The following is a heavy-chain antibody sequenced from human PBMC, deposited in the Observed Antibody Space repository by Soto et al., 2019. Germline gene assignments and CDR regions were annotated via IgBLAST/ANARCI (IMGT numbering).Heavy chain of an antibody. D-gene: IGHD2-2*01. V-gene: IGHV3-30-3*01. CDR3: AKDRIVVVPAAMRGYYYYYGMDV. CDR1: GFTFSSYA. CDR2: ISYDGSNK. Sequence: GGSLRLSCAASGFTFSSYAMHWVRQAPGKGLEWVAVISYDGSNKYYADSVKGRFTISRDNSKNTLYLQMSSLRAEDTAVYYYAKDRIVVVPAAMRGYYYYYGMDVWGQGTTVTVSS. J-gene: IGHJ6*02.